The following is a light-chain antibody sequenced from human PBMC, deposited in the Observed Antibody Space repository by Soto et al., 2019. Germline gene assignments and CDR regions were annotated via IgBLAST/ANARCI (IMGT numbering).Light chain of an antibody. CDR1: QGINNY. CDR3: QQTSSFPLT. J-gene: IGKJ4*01. CDR2: AAS. V-gene: IGKV1-9*01. Sequence: IQLTQSPSSLSASVGYRVTITCRASQGINNYLGWYQQKPGKAPKLLIYAASTLLSGVPLRFSGSGSGTDFTLTISSLQPEDFAAYYCQQTSSFPLTFGGGTKVEIK.